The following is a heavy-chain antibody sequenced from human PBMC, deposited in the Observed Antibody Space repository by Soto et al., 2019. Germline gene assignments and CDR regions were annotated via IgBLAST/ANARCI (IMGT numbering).Heavy chain of an antibody. Sequence: GAPVKVSCKASGYTFNNYGITWVRQAPGQGLEWLGWISVYNGNKNYAKKVQGRVSMTADTSTSTAHMELRSLQSDDTAVYYCAKKARVYDSSVGWGQGTLVTVSS. CDR3: AKKARVYDSSVG. V-gene: IGHV1-18*01. J-gene: IGHJ4*02. CDR2: ISVYNGNK. CDR1: GYTFNNYG. D-gene: IGHD3-22*01.